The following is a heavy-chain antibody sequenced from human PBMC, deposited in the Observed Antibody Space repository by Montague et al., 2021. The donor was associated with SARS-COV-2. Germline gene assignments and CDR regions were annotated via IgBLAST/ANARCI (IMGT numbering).Heavy chain of an antibody. J-gene: IGHJ3*02. Sequence: SLRLSCAASGFTFSNYDMNWVRQAPGKGPEWISYISTSAYTPSYAGSVKGRFTISRDNGKNSLYLQMNSLRVEDTAVYYCTSDYRSIVGDGLDIWGQGTTVTVSS. D-gene: IGHD3-16*02. CDR2: ISTSAYTP. V-gene: IGHV3-48*03. CDR1: GFTFSNYD. CDR3: TSDYRSIVGDGLDI.